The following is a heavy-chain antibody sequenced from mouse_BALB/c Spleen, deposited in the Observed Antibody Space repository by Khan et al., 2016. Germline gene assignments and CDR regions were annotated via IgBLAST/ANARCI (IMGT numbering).Heavy chain of an antibody. V-gene: IGHV9-2-1*01. CDR3: ARSRGSSYGDYAMDY. D-gene: IGHD1-1*01. Sequence: QIQLVQSGPELKKPGETVKISCKASGYTFTDYSMHWVKQAPGKGLKWMGWINTETGEPTYADDFKGRFAFSLETSASTAYLQINNLKNEDTATYFCARSRGSSYGDYAMDYWGQGTSVTVSS. CDR2: INTETGEP. J-gene: IGHJ4*01. CDR1: GYTFTDYS.